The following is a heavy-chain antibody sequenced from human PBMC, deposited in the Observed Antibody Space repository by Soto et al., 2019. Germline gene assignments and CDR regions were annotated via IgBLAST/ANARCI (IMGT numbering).Heavy chain of an antibody. CDR1: GFTFSSYS. Sequence: PGGSLRLSCAASGFTFSSYSMNWVRQAPGKGLEWVSSISSSSSYIYYADSVKGRFTISRDNAKNSLYLQMNSLRVEDTAVYYCARDAGDAAYFDYWRQGTLVTVSS. D-gene: IGHD7-27*01. V-gene: IGHV3-21*01. J-gene: IGHJ4*02. CDR3: ARDAGDAAYFDY. CDR2: ISSSSSYI.